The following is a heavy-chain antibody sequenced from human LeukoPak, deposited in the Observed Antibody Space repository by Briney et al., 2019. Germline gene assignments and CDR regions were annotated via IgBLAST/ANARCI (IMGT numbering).Heavy chain of an antibody. Sequence: PSETLSLTCAVYGGSFSGYYWSWIRQPPGKGLEWIGEINHSGSTNYNPSLKSRVTISVDTSKNQFSLKLSSATAADTAVYYCARGLEGEIGLRGTFTDYWGQGTLVTVSS. J-gene: IGHJ4*02. CDR3: ARGLEGEIGLRGTFTDY. V-gene: IGHV4-34*01. D-gene: IGHD3-16*01. CDR1: GGSFSGYY. CDR2: INHSGST.